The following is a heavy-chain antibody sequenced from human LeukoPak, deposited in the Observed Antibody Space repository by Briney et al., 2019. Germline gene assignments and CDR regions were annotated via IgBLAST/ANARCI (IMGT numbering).Heavy chain of an antibody. CDR3: AKDRITAAGTPFDS. CDR1: GFTFSSYV. CDR2: IRGSGNGGNT. D-gene: IGHD6-13*01. J-gene: IGHJ4*02. Sequence: TGGSLRLSCAASGFTFSSYVMSWVRQAPGKGLEWVSTIRGSGNGGNTYHADPVKGRFTISRDNSKSTLYLQMNSLRAEDTAIYYCAKDRITAAGTPFDSWGQGTLVTVSS. V-gene: IGHV3-23*01.